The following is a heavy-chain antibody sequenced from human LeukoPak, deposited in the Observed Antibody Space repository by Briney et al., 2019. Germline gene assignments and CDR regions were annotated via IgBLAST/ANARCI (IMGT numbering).Heavy chain of an antibody. V-gene: IGHV3-30*04. CDR3: ARESGYYLGSSAFDI. CDR1: GFTFSSYA. J-gene: IGHJ3*02. CDR2: ISYDGSNK. D-gene: IGHD3-22*01. Sequence: GGSLRLSCAASGFTFSSYAMHWVRQAPGKGLEWVAVISYDGSNKYYADSVKGRFTISRDNSKNTLYLQMNSLRAEDTAVYYCARESGYYLGSSAFDIWGQGTMVTVSS.